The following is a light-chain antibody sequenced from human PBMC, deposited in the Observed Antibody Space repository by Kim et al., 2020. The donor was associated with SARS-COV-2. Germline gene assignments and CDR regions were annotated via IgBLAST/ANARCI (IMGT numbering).Light chain of an antibody. J-gene: IGKJ1*01. CDR2: ETS. Sequence: DIPMTQSPSTLSASVGDRVSITCRASEDVSRWLGWYQQKPGKAPKLLIYETSILESGIPTRFSGSGSGTEFILTISSLQPEDFAIYCCQQYKRLWTFGQGTKVDIK. V-gene: IGKV1-5*01. CDR1: EDVSRW. CDR3: QQYKRLWT.